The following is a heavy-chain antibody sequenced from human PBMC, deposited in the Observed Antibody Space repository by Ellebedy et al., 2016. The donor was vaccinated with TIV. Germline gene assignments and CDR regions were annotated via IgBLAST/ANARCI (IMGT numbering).Heavy chain of an antibody. CDR3: ARTRYNWIDY. CDR2: IDSDDDE. Sequence: SGPTLVKPTETLTLTCTFAVLSLSSSGMYVSWIRQPPGKALAWLARIDSDDDEYYSTSLKTRPTISKDTSKNQVVLTKTNMDPVDTATYYCARTRYNWIDYWGQGTLVTVSS. V-gene: IGHV2-70*11. D-gene: IGHD1-20*01. J-gene: IGHJ4*02. CDR1: VLSLSSSGMY.